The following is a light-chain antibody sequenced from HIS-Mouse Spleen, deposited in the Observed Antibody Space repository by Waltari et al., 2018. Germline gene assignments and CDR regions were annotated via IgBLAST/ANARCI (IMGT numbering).Light chain of an antibody. V-gene: IGKV3-15*01. CDR3: QHSET. CDR2: GAS. J-gene: IGKJ1*01. CDR1: QSVSSN. Sequence: EIVMTQSPATLSVSPGERATLSCRASQSVSSNLAWYQQKPGQAPSLLIYGASTRATGIPARFSGSGSGTEFTLTISSLQSEDFAVYYCQHSETFGQGTKVEIK.